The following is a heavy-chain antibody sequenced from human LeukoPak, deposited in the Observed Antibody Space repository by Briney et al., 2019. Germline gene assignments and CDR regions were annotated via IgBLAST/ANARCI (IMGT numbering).Heavy chain of an antibody. CDR3: ARGLPRSPFDY. CDR2: ISYDGSNK. Sequence: PGGSLRLSCAASGFTFSSYAMHWVRQAPGKGLEWVAVISYDGSNKYYADSVKGRFTISRDNSKNTLYLQMNSLRAEDTAVYYCARGLPRSPFDYWGQGTLVTVSS. CDR1: GFTFSSYA. V-gene: IGHV3-30*04. J-gene: IGHJ4*02.